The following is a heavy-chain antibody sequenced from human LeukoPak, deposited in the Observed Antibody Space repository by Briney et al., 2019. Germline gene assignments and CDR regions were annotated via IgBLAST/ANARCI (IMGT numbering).Heavy chain of an antibody. CDR3: ARVTTVTTGARFDP. D-gene: IGHD4-11*01. CDR1: GGSISSYY. Sequence: SETLSLTCTVSGGSISSYYWSWIRQPPGKGPEWIGYIYYSGSTNYNPSLKSRVTISVDTSKNQFSLKLSSVTAADTAVYYCARVTTVTTGARFDPWGQGTLVTVSS. J-gene: IGHJ5*02. V-gene: IGHV4-59*08. CDR2: IYYSGST.